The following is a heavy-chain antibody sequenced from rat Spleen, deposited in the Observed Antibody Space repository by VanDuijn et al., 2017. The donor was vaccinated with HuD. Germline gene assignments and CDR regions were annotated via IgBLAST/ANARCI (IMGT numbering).Heavy chain of an antibody. CDR1: GFTFSDYN. J-gene: IGHJ2*01. V-gene: IGHV5-7*01. CDR2: ITYDDSNT. CDR3: ARELQYFDY. D-gene: IGHD1-8*01. Sequence: EVQLVESGGGLVQPGRSLRLSCAASGFTFSDYNMAWVRQAPRKGLEWVAIITYDDSNTYYRDSVKGRFTISRDNAKSTLYLQMDSLRSEDTATYYCARELQYFDYWGQGVMVTVSS.